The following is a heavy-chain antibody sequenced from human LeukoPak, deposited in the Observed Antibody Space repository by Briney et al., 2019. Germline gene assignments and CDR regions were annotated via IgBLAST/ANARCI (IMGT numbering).Heavy chain of an antibody. CDR1: GFTVSSNY. D-gene: IGHD3-10*01. Sequence: PGGSLRLSCAASGFTVSSNYMSWVRQAPGKGLEWVSVIYSGGSTYYADSVKGRFTISRHNSKNTLYLQMNSLRAEDTAVYYCARMVREVISWFDPWGQGTLVTVSS. CDR2: IYSGGST. J-gene: IGHJ5*02. CDR3: ARMVREVISWFDP. V-gene: IGHV3-53*04.